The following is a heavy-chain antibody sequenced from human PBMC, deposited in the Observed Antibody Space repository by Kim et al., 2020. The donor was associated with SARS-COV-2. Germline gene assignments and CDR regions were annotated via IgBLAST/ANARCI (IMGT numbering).Heavy chain of an antibody. CDR2: IYYGGPT. J-gene: IGHJ4*02. D-gene: IGHD2-15*01. CDR1: GGSVSTGSYY. Sequence: SETLSLTCGVSGGSVSTGSYYWTWIRQPPGKGLEWLGYIYYGGPTNYSPSLKSRVTISLDTSKNQFSLKLSSVTAADTAIYYCARDREGYCSGRSCFRFDSWGQGTLVTVSS. CDR3: ARDREGYCSGRSCFRFDS. V-gene: IGHV4-61*01.